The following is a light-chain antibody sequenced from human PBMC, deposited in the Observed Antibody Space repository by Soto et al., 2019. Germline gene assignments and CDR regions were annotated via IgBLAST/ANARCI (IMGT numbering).Light chain of an antibody. CDR3: QQYDSSPWT. J-gene: IGKJ1*01. Sequence: EIVLTQSPGTLSLSPGERATLSCRASQSVSSSFLAWYQQSPGQPPRLLIYGASNRAAGIPDRFCGSGSGTDFTLTISRLEPEDFAVYYCQQYDSSPWTFGQGTKVEIK. V-gene: IGKV3-20*01. CDR1: QSVSSSF. CDR2: GAS.